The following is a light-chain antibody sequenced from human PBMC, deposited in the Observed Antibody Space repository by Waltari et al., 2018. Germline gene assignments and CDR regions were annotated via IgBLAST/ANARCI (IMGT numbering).Light chain of an antibody. Sequence: QSALTQPHSVSGSPGQSVTISCTGTSSDVGGYNYVSWYQQHPGKAPKLMIYDVTKRPSGVPDRFSGSKSGNTASLTISGLQAEDEADYYCCSYAGSIWVFGGGTKMTVL. CDR2: DVT. CDR3: CSYAGSIWV. J-gene: IGLJ3*02. V-gene: IGLV2-11*01. CDR1: SSDVGGYNY.